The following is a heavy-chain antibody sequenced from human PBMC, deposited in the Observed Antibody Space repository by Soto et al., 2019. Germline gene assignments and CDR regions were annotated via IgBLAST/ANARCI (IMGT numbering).Heavy chain of an antibody. CDR1: GRSFSGYF. CDR2: MNHNGDM. CDR3: ASGSGGPRLES. Sequence: QVQLQQWGAGLLKPSETLSLTCDVYGRSFSGYFWTWIRQPPGKGLEWIGEMNHNGDMSYNPSLKGRLTISVETSKNQFSLKLTSVTAADTAVYFCASGSGGPRLESWGQGSLVTVSS. J-gene: IGHJ4*02. D-gene: IGHD2-15*01. V-gene: IGHV4-34*02.